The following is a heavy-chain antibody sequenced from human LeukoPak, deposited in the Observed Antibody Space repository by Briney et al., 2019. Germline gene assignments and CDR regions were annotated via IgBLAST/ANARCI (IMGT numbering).Heavy chain of an antibody. J-gene: IGHJ4*02. Sequence: GGSLRLSCAASGMTFSTYWMTWVRQAPGKGLEWVANIKQDGSEEYCVDSVKGRFTISRDNAKNSLYLQMNRLRVEDTAVYYCARGNGGYWGQGTLVTVSS. CDR2: IKQDGSEE. CDR3: ARGNGGY. CDR1: GMTFSTYW. D-gene: IGHD2-8*01. V-gene: IGHV3-7*01.